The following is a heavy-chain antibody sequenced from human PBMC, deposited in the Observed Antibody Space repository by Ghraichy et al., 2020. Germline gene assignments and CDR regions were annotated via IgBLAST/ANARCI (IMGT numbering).Heavy chain of an antibody. V-gene: IGHV3-23*01. D-gene: IGHD5-12*01. CDR2: ISGSGGST. CDR3: AKAGYSGYEDYYYYYGMDV. Sequence: GESLNISCAASGFTFSSYAMSWVRQAPGKGLEWVSAISGSGGSTYYADSVKGRFTISRDNSKNTLYLQMNSLRAEDTAVYYCAKAGYSGYEDYYYYYGMDVWGQGTTVTVSS. J-gene: IGHJ6*02. CDR1: GFTFSSYA.